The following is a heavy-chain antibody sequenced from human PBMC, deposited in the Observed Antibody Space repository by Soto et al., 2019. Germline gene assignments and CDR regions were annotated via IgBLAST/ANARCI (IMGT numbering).Heavy chain of an antibody. V-gene: IGHV4-39*01. CDR3: ARHESTSCYLRVCDWFDP. J-gene: IGHJ5*02. CDR1: GGSISSSSYY. D-gene: IGHD2-2*01. CDR2: IYYSGST. Sequence: SETLSLTCTVSGGSISSSSYYWGWIRQPPGKGLEWIGSIYYSGSTYYNPSLKSRVTISVDTSKNQFSLKLSSVTAADTAVYYCARHESTSCYLRVCDWFDPWGQGTLVTVSS.